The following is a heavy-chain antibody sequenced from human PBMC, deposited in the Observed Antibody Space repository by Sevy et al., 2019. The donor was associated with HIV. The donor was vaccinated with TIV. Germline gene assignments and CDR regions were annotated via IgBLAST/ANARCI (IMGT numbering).Heavy chain of an antibody. Sequence: SETLSLTCAVYGGSFSGFYWNWIRQPPGKGLEWIGEINQSGNTNYNPSLKSRVTISVDTSKNQFSLKLSSVTAADTALDSCMRYCTGTSWSHGCDIWGQGTMVTVSS. J-gene: IGHJ3*02. D-gene: IGHD2-2*01. CDR3: MRYCTGTSWSHGCDI. CDR1: GGSFSGFY. CDR2: INQSGNT. V-gene: IGHV4-34*01.